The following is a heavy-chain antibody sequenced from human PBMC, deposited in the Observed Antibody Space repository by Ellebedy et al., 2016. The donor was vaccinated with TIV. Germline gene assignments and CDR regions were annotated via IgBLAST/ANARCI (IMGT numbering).Heavy chain of an antibody. V-gene: IGHV3-23*01. Sequence: GESLKISXAASGFTFSSYAMSWVRQAPGKGLEWVSAISGSGGSTYYADSVKGRFTISRDNSKNTLYLQMNSLRAEDTAVYYCAKGLSGYYDFWSGYYRRDYYYYYGMDVWGQGTTVTVSS. CDR1: GFTFSSYA. CDR2: ISGSGGST. J-gene: IGHJ6*02. CDR3: AKGLSGYYDFWSGYYRRDYYYYYGMDV. D-gene: IGHD3-3*01.